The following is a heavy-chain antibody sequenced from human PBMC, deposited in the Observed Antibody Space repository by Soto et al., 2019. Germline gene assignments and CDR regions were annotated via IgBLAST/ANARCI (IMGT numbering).Heavy chain of an antibody. V-gene: IGHV1-69*12. J-gene: IGHJ4*02. CDR1: GGTFSSYA. CDR3: ARVPNRFLEWPGGEY. Sequence: QVQLVQSGAEVKKPGSSVKVSCKASGGTFSSYAISWVRQAPGQGLEWMGGIIPIFGTANYTQKFQGRVTITADESTSTAYMALSSLRSEDTAVYYCARVPNRFLEWPGGEYWGQGTLVTVSS. CDR2: IIPIFGTA. D-gene: IGHD3-3*01.